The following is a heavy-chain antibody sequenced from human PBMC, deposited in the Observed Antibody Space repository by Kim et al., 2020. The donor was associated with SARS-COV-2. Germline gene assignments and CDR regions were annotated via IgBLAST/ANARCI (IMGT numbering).Heavy chain of an antibody. J-gene: IGHJ4*02. CDR2: IYYSGST. CDR3: ARQEVVPAAMRGPFDY. Sequence: SETLSLTCTVSGGSISSYYWSWIRQPPGKGLEWIGYIYYSGSTNYNPSLKSRVTISVDTSKNQFSLKLSSVTAADTAVYYCARQEVVPAAMRGPFDYWGQGTLVTVSS. V-gene: IGHV4-59*08. CDR1: GGSISSYY. D-gene: IGHD2-2*01.